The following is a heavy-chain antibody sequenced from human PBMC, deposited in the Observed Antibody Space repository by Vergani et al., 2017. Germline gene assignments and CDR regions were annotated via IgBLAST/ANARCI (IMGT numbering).Heavy chain of an antibody. J-gene: IGHJ5*02. Sequence: QVQLVQSGAEVKKPGASVKVSCKASGYTFTGYYMHWVRQAPGQGLEWMGWINPNSGGTNYAQKFQGRVTMTRDTPISTAYMELSRLRSDDTAVYYCAREDCSGGSCYSPDHWFDPWGQGTLVTVSS. V-gene: IGHV1-2*02. CDR3: AREDCSGGSCYSPDHWFDP. D-gene: IGHD2-15*01. CDR2: INPNSGGT. CDR1: GYTFTGYY.